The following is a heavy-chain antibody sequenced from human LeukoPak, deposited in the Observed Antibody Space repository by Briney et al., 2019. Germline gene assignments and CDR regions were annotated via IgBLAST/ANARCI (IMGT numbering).Heavy chain of an antibody. CDR2: IYYSGST. CDR3: ARGEPYYDILTGYYGPYYYYGMDV. Sequence: SETLSLTCAGYGGSFSGYYWSWIRQPPGKGLEWIGYIYYSGSTNYNPSLKSRVTISVDTFKNQFSLKLSSVTAADTAVYYCARGEPYYDILTGYYGPYYYYGMDVWGQGTTVTVSS. CDR1: GGSFSGYY. D-gene: IGHD3-9*01. J-gene: IGHJ6*02. V-gene: IGHV4-59*01.